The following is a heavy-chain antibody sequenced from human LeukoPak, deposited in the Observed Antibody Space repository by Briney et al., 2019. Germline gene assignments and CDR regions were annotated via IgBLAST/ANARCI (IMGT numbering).Heavy chain of an antibody. CDR3: ARDLLWKGLDI. J-gene: IGHJ3*02. Sequence: ASVKVSCKASGGTFSSYAISWVRQAPGQGLEWMGGIIPIFGTANYAQKFQGRVTITADKSTSTAYMELSSLRSEDTAVYYCARDLLWKGLDIWGQGTMATVSS. CDR2: IIPIFGTA. CDR1: GGTFSSYA. D-gene: IGHD2-21*01. V-gene: IGHV1-69*06.